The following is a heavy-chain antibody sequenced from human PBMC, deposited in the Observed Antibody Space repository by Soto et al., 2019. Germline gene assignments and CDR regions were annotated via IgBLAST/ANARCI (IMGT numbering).Heavy chain of an antibody. CDR2: IYYSGST. D-gene: IGHD3-9*01. CDR3: ASGPYYDILTGYDNWFDP. CDR1: GGSISSGGYY. J-gene: IGHJ5*02. Sequence: PSETLSLTCTVSGGSISSGGYYWSWIRQHPGKGLEWSGYIYYSGSTYYNPSLKSRVTISVDTSKNQFSRKLSSVTAADTAVYYCASGPYYDILTGYDNWFDPWGQGTRVTVS. V-gene: IGHV4-31*03.